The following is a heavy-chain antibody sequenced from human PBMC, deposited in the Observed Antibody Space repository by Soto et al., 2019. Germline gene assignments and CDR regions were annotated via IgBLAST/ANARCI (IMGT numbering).Heavy chain of an antibody. Sequence: ASVKVSCKASGYTFTSYGISWVRQAPGQGLEWMGWISAYNGNTNYAQKLRGRVTMTTDTSTSTAYMELRSLRSDDTAVYYCARGVGRFLEWFPYYYYGMDVWGQGTTVTVSS. V-gene: IGHV1-18*01. J-gene: IGHJ6*02. CDR2: ISAYNGNT. CDR1: GYTFTSYG. D-gene: IGHD3-3*01. CDR3: ARGVGRFLEWFPYYYYGMDV.